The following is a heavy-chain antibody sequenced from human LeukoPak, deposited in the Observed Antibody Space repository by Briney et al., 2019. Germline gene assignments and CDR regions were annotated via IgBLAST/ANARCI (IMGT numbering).Heavy chain of an antibody. D-gene: IGHD2-2*01. Sequence: PGRSLRLSCAASGFTFSSYGMHWVRQAPGKGLEWVAVISYDGSNKYYADSVKGRFTISRDNAKNTLYLQMYSLRAEDTAVYYCARVCSNTSCWGAFDIWGQGTMVTVSS. CDR3: ARVCSNTSCWGAFDI. CDR2: ISYDGSNK. V-gene: IGHV3-30*03. J-gene: IGHJ3*02. CDR1: GFTFSSYG.